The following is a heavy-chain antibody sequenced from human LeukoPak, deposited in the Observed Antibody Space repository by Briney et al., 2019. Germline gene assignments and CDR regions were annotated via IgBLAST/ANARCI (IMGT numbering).Heavy chain of an antibody. D-gene: IGHD6-13*01. J-gene: IGHJ5*02. CDR2: MNPNSGNT. V-gene: IGHV1-8*01. Sequence: ASVKVSCKASGCTFTSYDINWVRQATGQGLEWMGWMNPNSGNTGYAQKFQGRVTMTRNTSISTAYMELSSLRSEDTAVYYCARTRIAAAGTIWFDPWGQGTLVTVSS. CDR1: GCTFTSYD. CDR3: ARTRIAAAGTIWFDP.